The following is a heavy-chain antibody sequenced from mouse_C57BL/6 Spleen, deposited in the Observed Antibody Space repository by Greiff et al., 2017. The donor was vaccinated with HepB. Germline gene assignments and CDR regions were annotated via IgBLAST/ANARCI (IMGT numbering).Heavy chain of an antibody. CDR1: GFNIKDDY. CDR2: IDPENGDT. V-gene: IGHV14-4*01. D-gene: IGHD2-1*01. J-gene: IGHJ2*01. CDR3: TRVYYGNFFDY. Sequence: EVQRVESGAELVRPGASVKLSCTASGFNIKDDYMHWVKQRPEQGLEWIGWIDPENGDTEYASKFQGKATITADTSSNTAYLQLSSLTSEDTAVYYCTRVYYGNFFDYWGQGTTLTVSS.